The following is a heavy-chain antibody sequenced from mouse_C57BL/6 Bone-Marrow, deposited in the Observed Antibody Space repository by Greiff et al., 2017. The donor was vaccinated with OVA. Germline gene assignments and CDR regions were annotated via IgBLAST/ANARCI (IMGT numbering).Heavy chain of an antibody. CDR1: GYAFSSSW. D-gene: IGHD1-1*01. CDR2: IYPGDGDT. Sequence: VQLQQSGPELVKPGASVKISCKASGYAFSSSWMNWVKQRPGKGLEWIGRIYPGDGDTNYNGKFKGKATLTADKSSSTAYMQLSSLTSEDSAVYFCARYYGSRDYAMDYWGQGTSVTVSS. CDR3: ARYYGSRDYAMDY. J-gene: IGHJ4*01. V-gene: IGHV1-82*01.